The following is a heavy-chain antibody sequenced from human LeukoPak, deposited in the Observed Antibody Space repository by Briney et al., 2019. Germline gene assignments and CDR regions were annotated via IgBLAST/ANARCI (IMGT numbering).Heavy chain of an antibody. CDR1: GFTFSSYS. CDR3: ARDRCSSTSCYSR. V-gene: IGHV3-48*01. D-gene: IGHD2-2*01. J-gene: IGHJ4*02. CDR2: ISSSSSTI. Sequence: PGGSLRLSCAASGFTFSSYSMNWVRQAPGKGLEWVSYISSSSSTIYYADSVKGRFTISRDNAKNSLYLQMNSLRAEDTAVYYCARDRCSSTSCYSRWGQGTLVTVSS.